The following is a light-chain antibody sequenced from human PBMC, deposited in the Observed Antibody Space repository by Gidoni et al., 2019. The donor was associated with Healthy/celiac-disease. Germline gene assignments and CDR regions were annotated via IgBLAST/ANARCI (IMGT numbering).Light chain of an antibody. J-gene: IGKJ3*01. V-gene: IGKV1D-8*03. CDR2: AAS. CDR3: QQYYSFPPT. CDR1: QGISSY. Sequence: VIWMTQSPSLLSASTGDRVTISCRISQGISSYLAWYQHKPGKAPELLIYAASTLQSGVPSRFSGSGSGTDFTLTISCLQSEDFATYYCQQYYSFPPTFGPGTKVDIK.